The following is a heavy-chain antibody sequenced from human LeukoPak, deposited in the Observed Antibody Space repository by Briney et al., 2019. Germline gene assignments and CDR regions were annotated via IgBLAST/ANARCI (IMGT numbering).Heavy chain of an antibody. CDR3: ARGPVGVGY. CDR1: GGSFSGYY. CDR2: INHSGST. Sequence: PSETLSLTCAVYGGSFSGYYWSWIRQPPGKGLEWIGEINHSGSTNYNPSLKSRVTISVDTSKNQFSLKLSSVTAADTAVYYCARGPVGVGYWGQGTLVTVSS. J-gene: IGHJ4*02. V-gene: IGHV4-34*01. D-gene: IGHD1-26*01.